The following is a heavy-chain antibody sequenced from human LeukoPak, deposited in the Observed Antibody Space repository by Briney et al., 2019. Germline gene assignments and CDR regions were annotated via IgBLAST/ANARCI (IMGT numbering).Heavy chain of an antibody. J-gene: IGHJ5*02. CDR2: ISYSGTT. D-gene: IGHD3-16*02. V-gene: IGHV4-39*07. CDR1: GGSISSSTYY. Sequence: PSETLPLTCTVSGGSISSSTYYLGWFRQPPGKGLEWIGSISYSGTTYYIPSLKSRVTISVDTSKNQFSLKLSSVTAADTAVYYCARETYRNWFDPWGQGTLVTVSS. CDR3: ARETYRNWFDP.